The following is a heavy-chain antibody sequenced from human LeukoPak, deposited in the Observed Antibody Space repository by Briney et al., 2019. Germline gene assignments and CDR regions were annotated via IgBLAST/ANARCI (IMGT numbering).Heavy chain of an antibody. CDR3: AREGTSRSGSYYDY. D-gene: IGHD1-26*01. CDR1: GDSVSSNSAA. J-gene: IGHJ4*02. CDR2: AYYRSKWYN. Sequence: SQTLSLTCAISGDSVSSNSAAWNWIRQSPSRGLEWLGRAYYRSKWYNDYAVSVKSRITINPDTSKNQFSLRLNSVTPEDTAVYYCAREGTSRSGSYYDYWGQGTLVTVSS. V-gene: IGHV6-1*01.